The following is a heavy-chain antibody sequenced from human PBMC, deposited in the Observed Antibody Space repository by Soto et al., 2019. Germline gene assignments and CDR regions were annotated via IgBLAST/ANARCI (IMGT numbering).Heavy chain of an antibody. CDR3: VRTVGWLDP. D-gene: IGHD2-15*01. Sequence: PSATLSLTCAISGDSVSSNSAAWNWIRQSPSRGLEWLGRTYYRSKWYKEYAASVKSRITINPDTSKNQFSLQLNSVSPEDTAVYYCVRTVGWLDPWGQGTLVTVSS. CDR2: TYYRSKWYK. CDR1: GDSVSSNSAA. J-gene: IGHJ5*02. V-gene: IGHV6-1*01.